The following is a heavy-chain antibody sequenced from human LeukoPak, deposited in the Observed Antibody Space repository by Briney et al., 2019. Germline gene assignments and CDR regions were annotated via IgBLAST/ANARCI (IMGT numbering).Heavy chain of an antibody. V-gene: IGHV3-21*01. CDR3: ARVVYYGSGSYLVYYFDY. D-gene: IGHD3-10*01. Sequence: GGSLRLSCGVSGFILSGYAMNWVRQAPGKGLEWVSYISGDSDFIYYADSVKGRFTISRDNAKNSLYLQMNSLRAEDTAVYYCARVVYYGSGSYLVYYFDYWGQGTLVTVSS. J-gene: IGHJ4*02. CDR2: ISGDSDFI. CDR1: GFILSGYA.